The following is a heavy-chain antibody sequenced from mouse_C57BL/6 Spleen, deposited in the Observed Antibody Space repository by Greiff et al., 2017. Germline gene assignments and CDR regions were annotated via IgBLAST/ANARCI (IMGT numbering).Heavy chain of an antibody. J-gene: IGHJ3*01. Sequence: VQLQQSGAELVKPGASVKLSCKASGYTFTSYWMQWVKQRPGQGLEWIGEIDPSDSYTNYNQKFKGKATLTVDTSSSTAYMQLSSLTSEDSAVYYCARSGYDVPFAYWGQGTLVTVSA. CDR3: ARSGYDVPFAY. V-gene: IGHV1-50*01. CDR2: IDPSDSYT. D-gene: IGHD2-2*01. CDR1: GYTFTSYW.